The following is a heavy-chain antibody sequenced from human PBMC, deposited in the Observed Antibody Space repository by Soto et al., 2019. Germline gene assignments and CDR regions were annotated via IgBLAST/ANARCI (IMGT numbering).Heavy chain of an antibody. CDR2: IKSKTDGGTT. D-gene: IGHD2-15*01. V-gene: IGHV3-15*07. CDR1: GFTFSNAW. Sequence: EVQLVESGGGLVKPGGSLRLSCAASGFTFSNAWMNWVRQAPGKGLEWVGRIKSKTDGGTTDYAAPVKGRFTISRDDSKNTRYLQMNSLKTEDTAVYYCTTDSVSVRGWSPYYYYYGMDVWGQGTTVTVSS. J-gene: IGHJ6*02. CDR3: TTDSVSVRGWSPYYYYYGMDV.